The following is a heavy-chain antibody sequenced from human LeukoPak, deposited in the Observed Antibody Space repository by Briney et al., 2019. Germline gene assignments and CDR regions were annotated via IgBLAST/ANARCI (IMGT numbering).Heavy chain of an antibody. CDR1: GFTISSYD. CDR3: ARSTYYYGSGSYYRRFDY. D-gene: IGHD3-10*01. CDR2: IYYSGST. V-gene: IGHV4-59*01. J-gene: IGHJ4*02. Sequence: PSETLSLTCTASGFTISSYDWSWIRQPPGKGLEWIGDIYYSGSTNYNASPKSRGTISVDTSKNQFSLKLSSVNAADTAVYYCARSTYYYGSGSYYRRFDYWGQGTLVTVSS.